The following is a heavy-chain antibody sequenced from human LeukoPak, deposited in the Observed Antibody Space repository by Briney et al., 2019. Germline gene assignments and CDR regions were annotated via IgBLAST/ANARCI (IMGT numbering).Heavy chain of an antibody. V-gene: IGHV4-59*08. D-gene: IGHD3-9*01. CDR1: GGSISSYY. J-gene: IGHJ4*02. CDR2: IYYSGST. CDR3: ASLAMTGAAGRGYLDN. Sequence: PSETLSLTCTVSGGSISSYYWSWIRQPPGKGLEWIGYIYYSGSTNYNPSLKSRVTISVDTSKNQFSLRLRSVTAADTAIYFCASLAMTGAAGRGYLDNWGQGTLVTVSS.